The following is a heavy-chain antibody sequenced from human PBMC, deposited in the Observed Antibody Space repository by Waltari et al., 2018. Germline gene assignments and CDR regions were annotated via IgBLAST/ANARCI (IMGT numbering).Heavy chain of an antibody. Sequence: QVHLAESGGGVVQPGKSLTLSCAASGFTFTDYSMHWVRQAPGKGLQWVGRIWGDGSHAFYADSVKGRFIISRDNSKTTVYLQMNGLTLDDTAFYFCTRGPPHDSWGQGTLVTVSS. V-gene: IGHV3-33*01. CDR2: IWGDGSHA. J-gene: IGHJ4*02. CDR1: GFTFTDYS. CDR3: TRGPPHDS.